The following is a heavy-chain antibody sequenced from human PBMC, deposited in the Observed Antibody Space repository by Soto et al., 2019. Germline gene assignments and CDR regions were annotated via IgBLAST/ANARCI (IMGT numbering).Heavy chain of an antibody. J-gene: IGHJ5*02. CDR2: IYYSGST. D-gene: IGHD2-8*01. Sequence: SETLSLTCTVSGGSISRGGYYWSWIRQHPGKGLEWIGYIYYSGSTYYNPSLKSRVTISVDTSKNQFSLKLSSVTAADTAVYYCARGGGYCTNGVCGNWFDPWGQGTLVTVSS. CDR3: ARGGGYCTNGVCGNWFDP. V-gene: IGHV4-31*03. CDR1: GGSISRGGYY.